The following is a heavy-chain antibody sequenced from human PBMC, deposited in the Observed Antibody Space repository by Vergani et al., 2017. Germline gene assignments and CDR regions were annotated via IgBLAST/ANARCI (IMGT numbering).Heavy chain of an antibody. CDR3: AAERVTAHYYDDYGMDV. Sequence: QVQLVQSGAEVKKPGASVKVSCKASGYTFTGYYMHWVRQAPGQGLEWMGWINPNSGGTNYAQKFQGRVTMTRDTSISTAHMELSRLRSDDTAVYYCAAERVTAHYYDDYGMDVWGQGTTVTVSS. J-gene: IGHJ6*02. V-gene: IGHV1-2*02. CDR2: INPNSGGT. D-gene: IGHD2-21*02. CDR1: GYTFTGYY.